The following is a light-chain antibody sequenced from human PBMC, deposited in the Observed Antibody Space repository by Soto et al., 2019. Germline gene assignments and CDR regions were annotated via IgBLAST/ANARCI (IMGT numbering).Light chain of an antibody. Sequence: EIVLTQSPATLSLSPGERATLSCRASQSVTSYLAWYQQKPGQAPRLLIYDASNRATGIPARFSGSGSGTEFTLTISSLQSEDFAIYYCQQYNNWLMLSFGGGTKV. CDR3: QQYNNWLMLS. CDR1: QSVTSY. J-gene: IGKJ4*01. V-gene: IGKV3-15*01. CDR2: DAS.